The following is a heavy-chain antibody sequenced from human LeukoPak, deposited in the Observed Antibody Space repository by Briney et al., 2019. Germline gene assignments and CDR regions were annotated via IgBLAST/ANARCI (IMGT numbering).Heavy chain of an antibody. D-gene: IGHD5/OR15-5a*01. CDR3: ARGGRVSNPFDY. CDR2: IYHSGST. V-gene: IGHV4-38-2*02. Sequence: SETLSLTCTVSGYSISSGYYWGWIRQPPGKGLEWIGSIYHSGSTYYNPSLKSRVTISVDTSKNQFSLKVTSVTAADTAIYYCARGGRVSNPFDYWGQGTLVTVSS. J-gene: IGHJ4*02. CDR1: GYSISSGYY.